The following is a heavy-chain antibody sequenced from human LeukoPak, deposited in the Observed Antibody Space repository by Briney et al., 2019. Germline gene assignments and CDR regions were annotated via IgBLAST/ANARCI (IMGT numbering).Heavy chain of an antibody. CDR2: ISSSGSTI. CDR3: ARDLTTTVLSMDV. J-gene: IGHJ6*02. V-gene: IGHV3-48*03. Sequence: GGSLRLSCAASGFTFSSYEMNWVCKAPGKGLEWVSYISSSGSTIYYADSAKGRFTISRDNAKNSLYLQMNSLTAEDTAVYSCARDLTTTVLSMDVWGQGTTVTVSS. CDR1: GFTFSSYE. D-gene: IGHD4-17*01.